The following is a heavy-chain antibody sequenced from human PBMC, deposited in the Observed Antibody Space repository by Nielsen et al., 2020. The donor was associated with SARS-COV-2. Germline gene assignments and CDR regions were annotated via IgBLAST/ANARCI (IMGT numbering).Heavy chain of an antibody. CDR3: AIYASEYYYYYYMDV. Sequence: GESLKISCQGSGYSFTSHWITWVRQMPGKGLEWMGRIDPSDSYVDYSQSFQGHVAISADKSISTAYLQWSSLKASDTAMYYCAIYASEYYYYYYMDVWDTGTTVTVPS. D-gene: IGHD2-2*01. V-gene: IGHV5-10-1*01. J-gene: IGHJ6*03. CDR2: IDPSDSYV. CDR1: GYSFTSHW.